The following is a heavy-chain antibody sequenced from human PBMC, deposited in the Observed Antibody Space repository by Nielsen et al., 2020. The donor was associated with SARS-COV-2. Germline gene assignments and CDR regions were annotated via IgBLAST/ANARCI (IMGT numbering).Heavy chain of an antibody. V-gene: IGHV4-31*03. Sequence: SETLSLTCTVSGGSISGGGYYWSWIRHHPGKGLEWIGYIYFSGRTCYNPSLKSRVTISVDTSKNKFSLSLRSVTAADTAVYYCARESSGYDHYNYGMDVWGQGTTVTVAS. CDR3: ARESSGYDHYNYGMDV. CDR2: IYFSGRT. D-gene: IGHD5-12*01. J-gene: IGHJ6*02. CDR1: GGSISGGGYY.